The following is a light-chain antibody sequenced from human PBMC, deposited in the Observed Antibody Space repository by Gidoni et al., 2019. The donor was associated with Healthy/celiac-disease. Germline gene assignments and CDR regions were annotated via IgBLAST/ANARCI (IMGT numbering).Light chain of an antibody. CDR3: RQALQTPLT. CDR2: LGS. Sequence: DIVMTQSPLSLPVTPGEPASISCRSSQSLLHSNGYNYLDWYLQKPGQSPQLLIYLGSNRASGVPDRCSGSGSGTDFTLKISRVEDEDVGVYYCRQALQTPLTFGGGTKVEIK. CDR1: QSLLHSNGYNY. V-gene: IGKV2-28*01. J-gene: IGKJ4*01.